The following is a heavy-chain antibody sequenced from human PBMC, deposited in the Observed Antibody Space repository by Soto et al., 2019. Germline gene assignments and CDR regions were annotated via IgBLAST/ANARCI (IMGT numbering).Heavy chain of an antibody. Sequence: PSQTLSLTCAISGDSVSSNSAAWNWIRKSPSRGLEWLGRTYYRSKWYNDYAVSVKSRITINPDTSKNQFSLQLNSVTPEDTAVYYCARDLGHSSWYVLSGYYYGMDVWGQGTTVTVSS. J-gene: IGHJ6*02. V-gene: IGHV6-1*01. CDR1: GDSVSSNSAA. CDR2: TYYRSKWYN. D-gene: IGHD6-13*01. CDR3: ARDLGHSSWYVLSGYYYGMDV.